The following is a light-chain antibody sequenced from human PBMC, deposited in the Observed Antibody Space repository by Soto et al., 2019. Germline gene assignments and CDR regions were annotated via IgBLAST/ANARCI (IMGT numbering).Light chain of an antibody. CDR3: QSYDNRLTGSFA. CDR2: ANS. Sequence: QSVLTQPPSVSGAPGQRVTISCTGSGSNIGAGYDVYWYQQLPGTAPKLLIYANSDRPSGIPDRFSGSKSGTSASLVITGLQAEDEADYYCQSYDNRLTGSFAFGTGTKVTVL. J-gene: IGLJ1*01. CDR1: GSNIGAGYD. V-gene: IGLV1-40*01.